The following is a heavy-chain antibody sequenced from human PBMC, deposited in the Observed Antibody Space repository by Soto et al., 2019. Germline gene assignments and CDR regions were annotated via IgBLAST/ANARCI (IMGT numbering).Heavy chain of an antibody. CDR1: GYTFTGYY. V-gene: IGHV1-2*04. CDR2: INPNSGGS. D-gene: IGHD3-10*01. Sequence: VQLVQSGAEVKKPGASVKVSCKASGYTFTGYYMHWVRQAPGQGHEWMGWINPNSGGSNYAQKFQGWVTMTRDTSISTAYMELSRLRSDDSAVYYCARGGSLWFGELSAYYYGMDVWGQGTTVTVSS. J-gene: IGHJ6*02. CDR3: ARGGSLWFGELSAYYYGMDV.